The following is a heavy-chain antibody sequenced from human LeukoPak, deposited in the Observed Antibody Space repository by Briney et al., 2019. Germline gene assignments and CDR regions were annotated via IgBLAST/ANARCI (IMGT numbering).Heavy chain of an antibody. V-gene: IGHV1-2*02. CDR1: GYTFTSYG. D-gene: IGHD6-13*01. CDR2: INPNSGGT. Sequence: GASVKVSCKASGYTFTSYGISWVRQAPGQGLEWMGWINPNSGGTNYAQKFQGRVTMTRDTSISTAYMELSRLRSDDTAVYYCARDRIGYSNLAVYWGQGTLVTVSS. J-gene: IGHJ4*02. CDR3: ARDRIGYSNLAVY.